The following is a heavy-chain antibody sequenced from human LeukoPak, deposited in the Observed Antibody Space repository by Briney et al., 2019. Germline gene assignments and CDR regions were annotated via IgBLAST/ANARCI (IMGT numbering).Heavy chain of an antibody. V-gene: IGHV3-30*04. CDR1: GFTFSSYA. CDR3: ARVAGGGFLRYFDWPLGINDAFDI. J-gene: IGHJ3*02. CDR2: ISYDGSNK. D-gene: IGHD3-9*01. Sequence: PGGSLRLSCAASGFTFSSYAMHWVRQAPGKGLEWVAVISYDGSNKYYADSVKGRFTISRDNSKNTLYLQMNSLRAEDTAVYYCARVAGGGFLRYFDWPLGINDAFDIWGQGTMVTVSS.